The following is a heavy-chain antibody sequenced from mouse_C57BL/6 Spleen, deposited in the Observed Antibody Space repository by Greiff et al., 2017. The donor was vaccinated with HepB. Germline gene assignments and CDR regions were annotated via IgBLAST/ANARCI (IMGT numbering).Heavy chain of an antibody. CDR3: ARSKYYYGSSYGFAY. CDR2: INPNYGTT. Sequence: VQLKESGPELVKPGASVKISCKASGYSFTDYNMNWVKQSNGKSLEWIGVINPNYGTTSYNQKFKGKATLTVDQSSSTAYMQLNSLTSEDSAVYYCARSKYYYGSSYGFAYWGQGTLVTVSA. CDR1: GYSFTDYN. D-gene: IGHD1-1*01. V-gene: IGHV1-39*01. J-gene: IGHJ3*01.